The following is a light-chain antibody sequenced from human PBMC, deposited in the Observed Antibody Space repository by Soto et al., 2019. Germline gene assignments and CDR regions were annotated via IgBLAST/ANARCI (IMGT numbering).Light chain of an antibody. Sequence: QSALTQPASVSGSPGQSIAISCTGTSSDVGGYNYVSWYQQYPGKAPXXMIXXXXXXXXXXXNRFXXSXXXNXXSXTIXGXXXXXXXXXXXSSYTSSSTMVFGGGTKLTVL. V-gene: IGLV2-14*01. CDR2: XXX. CDR3: SSYTSSSTMV. CDR1: SSDVGGYNY. J-gene: IGLJ2*01.